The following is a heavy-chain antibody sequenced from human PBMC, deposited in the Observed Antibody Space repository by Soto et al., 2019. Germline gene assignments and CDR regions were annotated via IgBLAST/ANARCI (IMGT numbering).Heavy chain of an antibody. V-gene: IGHV3-30-3*01. Sequence: ESGGGVVQPGRSLRLSCAASGFTFSSYAMHWVRQAPGKGLEWVAVISYDGSNKYYADSVKGRFTISRDNSKNTLYLQMNSLRAEDTAVYYCARDSSGWYGGSDYWGQGTLVTVSS. D-gene: IGHD6-19*01. CDR2: ISYDGSNK. CDR3: ARDSSGWYGGSDY. CDR1: GFTFSSYA. J-gene: IGHJ4*02.